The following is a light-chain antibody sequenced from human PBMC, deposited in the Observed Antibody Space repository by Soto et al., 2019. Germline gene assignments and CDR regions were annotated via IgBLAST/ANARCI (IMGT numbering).Light chain of an antibody. J-gene: IGKJ4*01. CDR3: QQYYSTPLS. CDR2: WAS. V-gene: IGKV4-1*01. CDR1: QSVLYRSNNKNY. Sequence: DIVMTQSPNSLAVSLGERATINCKSSQSVLYRSNNKNYLAWYQQNPGQPPKLLFYWASTRESGVPDRFSGSGSGTDFALTISSLQAEDVAVYYCQQYYSTPLSFGGGTKVDI.